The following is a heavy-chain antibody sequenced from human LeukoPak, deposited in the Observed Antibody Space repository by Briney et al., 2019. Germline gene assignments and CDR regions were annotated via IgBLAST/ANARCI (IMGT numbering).Heavy chain of an antibody. CDR2: VYYTGST. CDR1: GGSISSSNW. Sequence: SGTLSLTCAVSGGSISSSNWWSWVRQPPGKGLEWIGYVYYTGSTNFNPSLKSRVTMSLDTSRNQFSLKLTSLTAADTAVYYCARGAMATTPFFDYWGQGTLVTVSS. CDR3: ARGAMATTPFFDY. V-gene: IGHV4-4*02. D-gene: IGHD5-24*01. J-gene: IGHJ4*02.